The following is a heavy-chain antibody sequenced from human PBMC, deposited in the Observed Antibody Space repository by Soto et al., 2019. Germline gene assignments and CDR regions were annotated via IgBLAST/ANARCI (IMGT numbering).Heavy chain of an antibody. V-gene: IGHV5-51*01. CDR2: IYPGDSDT. J-gene: IGHJ4*02. Sequence: GESLKISCKGSGYGFTSYWIGWVRQMPGKGLEWMGIIYPGDSDTRYSPSFQGQVTISADKSISTAYLQWSSLKASDTATYYCARHFTIFGPYYFDYWGQGTLVTVSS. D-gene: IGHD3-3*01. CDR1: GYGFTSYW. CDR3: ARHFTIFGPYYFDY.